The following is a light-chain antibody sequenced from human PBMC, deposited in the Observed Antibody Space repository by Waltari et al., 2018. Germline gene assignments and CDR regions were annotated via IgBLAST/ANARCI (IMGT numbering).Light chain of an antibody. Sequence: QSVLTQAPSASGTPGQRVTISCSGSSSNLGRNFVFWYQLLPGMAPKLLIFRNNRRPSGVPGRCSGSKSGASASLAISGLRSEDEADYSCAAWDDSLRGPVFGTGTKLTVL. CDR3: AAWDDSLRGPV. V-gene: IGLV1-47*01. CDR1: SSNLGRNF. J-gene: IGLJ3*02. CDR2: RNN.